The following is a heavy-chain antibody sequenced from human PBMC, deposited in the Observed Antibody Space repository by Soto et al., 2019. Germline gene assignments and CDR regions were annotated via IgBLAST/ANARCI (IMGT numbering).Heavy chain of an antibody. CDR3: AKDNPTKAY. J-gene: IGHJ4*02. CDR1: GFTFSSNG. Sequence: LGGSLRLSCAASGFTFSSNGMHWVRQAPGKGLEWVAIISYDGSDKYYGDSVKGRFTISRDNSKSTLYLQMDSLREDDTAVYYCAKDNPTKAYWGQGTLVTVSS. CDR2: ISYDGSDK. V-gene: IGHV3-30*18.